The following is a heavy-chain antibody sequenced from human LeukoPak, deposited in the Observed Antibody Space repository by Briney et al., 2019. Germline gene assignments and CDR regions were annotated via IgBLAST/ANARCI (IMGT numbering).Heavy chain of an antibody. D-gene: IGHD6-6*01. CDR1: GDSISTTNYY. V-gene: IGHV4-39*01. J-gene: IGHJ4*02. CDR2: IYYSGIT. CDR3: ARGSWSSSIDY. Sequence: SETLSLTCAVSGDSISTTNYYWGWIRQPPGKGLEWIGIIYYSGITHYNPSLKSRVTILVDTSKNQFSLKLSSVTDADTAVYYCARGSWSSSIDYWGQGTLVTVSS.